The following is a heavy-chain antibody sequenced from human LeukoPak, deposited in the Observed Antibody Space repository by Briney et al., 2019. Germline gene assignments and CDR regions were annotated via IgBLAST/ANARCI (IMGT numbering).Heavy chain of an antibody. CDR3: ARDSSTVTENYFDY. J-gene: IGHJ4*02. V-gene: IGHV3-53*01. D-gene: IGHD4-17*01. CDR1: GFTVSSNY. Sequence: SGGSLRLSCAASGFTVSSNYMSWVRQAPGKGLEWVSVIYSGGSTYYADSVKGRFTIPRDNSKNTLYLQMNSLRAEDTAVYYCARDSSTVTENYFDYWGQGTLVTVSS. CDR2: IYSGGST.